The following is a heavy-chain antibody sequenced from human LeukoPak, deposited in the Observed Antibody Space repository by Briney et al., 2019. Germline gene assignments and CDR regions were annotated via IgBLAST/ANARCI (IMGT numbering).Heavy chain of an antibody. CDR1: GLTLSSYG. CDR2: IRYDGSNK. D-gene: IGHD1-26*01. Sequence: PGGSLRLSCAASGLTLSSYGMQWVRQAPGKGLEWVTFIRYDGSNKYDADSVNGRFTISKDNSMNTVNLQMNSLRPEDTAVYYCAKGGSRGTYYFDYWGRGTLVTVSS. CDR3: AKGGSRGTYYFDY. J-gene: IGHJ4*02. V-gene: IGHV3-30*02.